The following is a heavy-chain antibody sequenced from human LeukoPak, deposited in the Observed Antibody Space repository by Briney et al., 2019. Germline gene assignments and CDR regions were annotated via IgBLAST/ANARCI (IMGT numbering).Heavy chain of an antibody. CDR3: AHRHRGVASDI. CDR2: IYENDEK. Sequence: SGPTLVNPIQTLTLTCTFSGFSFSTGGVGVGWIRQPPGEALEWLGVIYENDEKLYSSSLQNRLSITKDTSKNQVVLTMANMDPVDTATYYCAHRHRGVASDIWGQGTMVTVSS. J-gene: IGHJ3*02. V-gene: IGHV2-5*01. CDR1: GFSFSTGGVG. D-gene: IGHD2-15*01.